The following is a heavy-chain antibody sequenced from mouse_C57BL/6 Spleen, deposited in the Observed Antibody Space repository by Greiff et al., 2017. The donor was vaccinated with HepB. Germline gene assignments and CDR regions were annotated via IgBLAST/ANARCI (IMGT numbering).Heavy chain of an antibody. J-gene: IGHJ4*01. V-gene: IGHV5-17*01. Sequence: EVQLVESGGGLVKPGGSLKLSCAASGFTFSDYGMHWVRQAPEKGLEWVAYISSGSSTIYYADTVKGRFTISRDNAKNTLFLQMTSLRSEDTAMYYCAKGGITTVVAPMDYWGQGTSVTVSS. CDR3: AKGGITTVVAPMDY. CDR2: ISSGSSTI. CDR1: GFTFSDYG. D-gene: IGHD1-1*01.